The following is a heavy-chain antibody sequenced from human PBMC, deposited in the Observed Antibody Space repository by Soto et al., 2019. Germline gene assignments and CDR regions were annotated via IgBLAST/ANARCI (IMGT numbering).Heavy chain of an antibody. V-gene: IGHV5-51*01. J-gene: IGHJ4*02. CDR3: ARAPYDILTGYYQYFDY. CDR1: GYSFTSYW. D-gene: IGHD3-9*01. CDR2: IYPGDSDT. Sequence: GESLKISCKGSGYSFTSYWIGWVRQMPGKGLECMGIIYPGDSDTRYSPSFQGQVTISADKSISTAYLQWSSLKASDTAMYYCARAPYDILTGYYQYFDYWGQGTLVTVSS.